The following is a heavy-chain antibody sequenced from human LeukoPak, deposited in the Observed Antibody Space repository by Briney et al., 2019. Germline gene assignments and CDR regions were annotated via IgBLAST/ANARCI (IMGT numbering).Heavy chain of an antibody. CDR3: ARLLSPGWFDP. CDR2: VYYNGDT. D-gene: IGHD2/OR15-2a*01. J-gene: IGHJ5*02. V-gene: IGHV4-59*04. Sequence: PSETLSLTCTVSGGSISSYYWSWIRQPPGKGLEWIANVYYNGDTYFNSSLYSRVTISADTSKNQFSLNLRSVTAADTAVYYCARLLSPGWFDPWGQGTLVTVSS. CDR1: GGSISSYY.